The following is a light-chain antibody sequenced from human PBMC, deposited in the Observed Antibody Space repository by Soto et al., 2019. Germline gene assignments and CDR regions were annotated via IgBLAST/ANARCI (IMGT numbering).Light chain of an antibody. CDR2: GSS. J-gene: IGKJ2*01. CDR3: QQYGSSPPYT. Sequence: EVVLTQSPGTLSLSPGERATLSCRASQSVSNNYFAWYQQKPGQAPRLLIFGSSDTATGLPDRFSGSGSGTDFTLTISRLEPEDFVVYYCQQYGSSPPYTFGQGTKLEIK. CDR1: QSVSNNY. V-gene: IGKV3-20*01.